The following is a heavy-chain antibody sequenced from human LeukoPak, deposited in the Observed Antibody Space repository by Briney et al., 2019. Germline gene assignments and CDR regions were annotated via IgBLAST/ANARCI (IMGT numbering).Heavy chain of an antibody. Sequence: GASVKVSCKTSEYSLTQYPIHWVRQAPGQRLEWMGWINTVSGNTRYSQNFQGRVTITRDTSASTAYMEPSYLKSEDTAIYYCANWAGAPADYFSGPLDYWGQGTLVTVSS. CDR2: INTVSGNT. CDR1: EYSLTQYP. D-gene: IGHD3-3*01. J-gene: IGHJ4*02. CDR3: ANWAGAPADYFSGPLDY. V-gene: IGHV1-3*04.